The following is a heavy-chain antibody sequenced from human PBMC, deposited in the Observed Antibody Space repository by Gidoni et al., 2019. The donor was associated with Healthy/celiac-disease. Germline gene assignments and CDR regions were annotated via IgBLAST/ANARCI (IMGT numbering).Heavy chain of an antibody. J-gene: IGHJ4*02. Sequence: EVQLLESGGGLVQPGGSLRLSCAASGFTFSSYAMRWVRQAPGKGLEWVSAISGSGGSTYYADSVKGRFTISRDNAKNTLYLQMNSLRAEDTAVYYCAKDSRGHSIPYFDYWGQGTLVTVSS. V-gene: IGHV3-23*01. CDR3: AKDSRGHSIPYFDY. CDR2: ISGSGGST. CDR1: GFTFSSYA.